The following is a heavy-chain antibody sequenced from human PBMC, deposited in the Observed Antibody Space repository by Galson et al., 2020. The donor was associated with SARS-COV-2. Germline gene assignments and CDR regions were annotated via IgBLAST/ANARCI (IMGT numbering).Heavy chain of an antibody. CDR3: VGLDSGYYYDDYYYGMDV. Sequence: ASVKVSCKASGYTFTSYDINWVRQATGQRPEWKGWIKPNRGKTGYAQKFQGRVTMTRNNSISTAYMELSSLRSEDTAVYYCVGLDSGYYYDDYYYGMDVWGQGTTVTVSS. CDR2: IKPNRGKT. V-gene: IGHV1-8*01. D-gene: IGHD3-22*01. J-gene: IGHJ6*02. CDR1: GYTFTSYD.